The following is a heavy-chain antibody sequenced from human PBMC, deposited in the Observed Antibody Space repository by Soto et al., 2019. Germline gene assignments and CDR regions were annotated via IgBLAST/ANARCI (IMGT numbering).Heavy chain of an antibody. Sequence: EVQLLESGGGLVQPGGSLRLSCAASGFAFNTYAMDWVRQAPGKGLEWVSSISGSGDRTYYAASVKGRFTISRANSEITLYLEMNRLRAEDTAFYYCANSDRGGSGNSNFWGQGTLVTVSS. V-gene: IGHV3-23*01. CDR2: ISGSGDRT. CDR3: ANSDRGGSGNSNF. J-gene: IGHJ4*02. D-gene: IGHD3-10*01. CDR1: GFAFNTYA.